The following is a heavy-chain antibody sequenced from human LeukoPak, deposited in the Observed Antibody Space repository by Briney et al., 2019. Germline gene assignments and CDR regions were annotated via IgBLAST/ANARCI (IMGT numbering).Heavy chain of an antibody. Sequence: GGSLRLSCTASGFTFGDYAMSWFRQAPGKGLEWVGFIRSKAYGGTTEYAASVKGRFTISRDDSKSIAHLQMNSLKTEDTAVYYCTRALVPAAIDYFDYWGQGTLVTVSS. D-gene: IGHD2-2*01. CDR1: GFTFGDYA. J-gene: IGHJ4*02. CDR3: TRALVPAAIDYFDY. V-gene: IGHV3-49*03. CDR2: IRSKAYGGTT.